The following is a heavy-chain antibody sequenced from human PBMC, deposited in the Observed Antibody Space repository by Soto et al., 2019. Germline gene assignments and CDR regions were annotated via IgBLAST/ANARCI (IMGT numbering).Heavy chain of an antibody. CDR1: GGSISSGGYY. V-gene: IGHV4-31*03. J-gene: IGHJ4*02. CDR2: IYNNGNT. CDR3: ARGEPYGDFAY. D-gene: IGHD4-17*01. Sequence: SETLSLTCTVSGGSISSGGYYWIWIRQHPVKGLEWIGYIYNNGNTYYNPSLESRTTISRDTSKNQFSLKVTSVTAADTAVYYCARGEPYGDFAYWGQGTLVTVSS.